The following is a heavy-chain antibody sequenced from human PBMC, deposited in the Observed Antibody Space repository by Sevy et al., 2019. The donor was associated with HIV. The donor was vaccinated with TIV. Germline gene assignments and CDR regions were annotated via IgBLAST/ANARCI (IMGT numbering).Heavy chain of an antibody. D-gene: IGHD3-3*02. CDR1: GFTFFAYT. V-gene: IGHV3-30-3*01. J-gene: IGHJ6*02. CDR3: ARELASSGNGLDV. Sequence: GGSLRLSCAASGFTFFAYTMHWVRQAPGKGLEWVALISYDINNKYYADSVKGRFTISRDNSKNTLYLQMNSLRPEDTAVYYCARELASSGNGLDVGGQGTTVTVSS. CDR2: ISYDINNK.